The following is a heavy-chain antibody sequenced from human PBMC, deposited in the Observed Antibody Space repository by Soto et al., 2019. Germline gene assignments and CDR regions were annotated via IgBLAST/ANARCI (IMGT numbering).Heavy chain of an antibody. V-gene: IGHV3-30-3*01. J-gene: IGHJ4*02. CDR3: ARSRNGGVADSFDY. Sequence: QVQLVASGGGVVQQGRSLTLSCEASGFTFRRHAIHWVRQAPGKGLEWVAVISRDGSNEYYEDSVKGRFTISRDNSKNTLFLQLNSLRLEDTAVYSCARSRNGGVADSFDYWGQGTLVTVSS. D-gene: IGHD3-10*01. CDR2: ISRDGSNE. CDR1: GFTFRRHA.